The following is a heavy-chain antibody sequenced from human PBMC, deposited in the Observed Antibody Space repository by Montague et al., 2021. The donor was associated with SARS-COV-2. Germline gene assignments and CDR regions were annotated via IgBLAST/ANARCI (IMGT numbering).Heavy chain of an antibody. CDR3: AKDPGGMDV. CDR2: ITWNSGSK. CDR1: GFTFDDYA. V-gene: IGHV3-9*01. J-gene: IGHJ6*02. Sequence: SLRLSCAASGFTFDDYAMHWVRQAPGKGLEWVSGITWNSGSKGYADSVKGRFTISRGNAKNSLYLQMNSLRAEDTALYYCAKDPGGMDVWGQGTTVTVSS.